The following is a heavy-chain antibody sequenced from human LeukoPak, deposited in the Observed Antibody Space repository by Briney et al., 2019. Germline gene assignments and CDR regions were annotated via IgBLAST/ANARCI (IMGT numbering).Heavy chain of an antibody. V-gene: IGHV1-18*01. Sequence: ASVKVSCEASGYTFTSYGISWVRQAPGQGREWMGWISAYNGNTNYAQKLQGRVTMTTDTSTSTAYMELRSLRSDDTAVYYCARAKLFSASGGAFDIWGQGTMVTVSS. J-gene: IGHJ3*02. CDR1: GYTFTSYG. CDR3: ARAKLFSASGGAFDI. CDR2: ISAYNGNT. D-gene: IGHD3-10*01.